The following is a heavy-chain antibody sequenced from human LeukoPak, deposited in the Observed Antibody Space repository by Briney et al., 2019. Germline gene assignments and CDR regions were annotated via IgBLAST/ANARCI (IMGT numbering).Heavy chain of an antibody. V-gene: IGHV3-23*01. D-gene: IGHD4-17*01. J-gene: IGHJ5*02. CDR3: AKVRATVTNWFDP. Sequence: GGSLRLSCAASGFTFSSYAMSWLPQAPGQGLEWVSGISGSGGSTYYADSVKGRFTISRDNSKNTLYLQMNSLRAEDTAVYYCAKVRATVTNWFDPWGQGTVDSVSS. CDR1: GFTFSSYA. CDR2: ISGSGGST.